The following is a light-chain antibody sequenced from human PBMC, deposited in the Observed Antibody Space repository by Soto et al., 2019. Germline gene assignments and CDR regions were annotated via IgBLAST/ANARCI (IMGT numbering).Light chain of an antibody. V-gene: IGKV3-15*01. CDR3: QQYNNWWT. CDR2: GAS. CDR1: QSFNNN. Sequence: EIVMTQSPATLSVSPGERAILSCRASQSFNNNLAWYQQKPGQAHRLLIYGASTRANGIPARFSGSVSGSDLTLTISSLQPEDCSIYYCQQYNNWWTFGQGTKVEIK. J-gene: IGKJ1*01.